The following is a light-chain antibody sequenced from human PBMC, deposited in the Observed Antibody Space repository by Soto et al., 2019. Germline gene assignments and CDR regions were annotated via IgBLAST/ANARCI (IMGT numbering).Light chain of an antibody. CDR2: EAS. CDR3: QQRSTWPWT. Sequence: EVVLTQSPATLSLSPGERATLSCRASQSVSNSLAWYQQGPGQAPRLLIYEASKRATGIPASFSGSGSGTDFTLTISSLESEDFAVYYCQQRSTWPWTFGQGTNLEI. V-gene: IGKV3-11*01. J-gene: IGKJ2*02. CDR1: QSVSNS.